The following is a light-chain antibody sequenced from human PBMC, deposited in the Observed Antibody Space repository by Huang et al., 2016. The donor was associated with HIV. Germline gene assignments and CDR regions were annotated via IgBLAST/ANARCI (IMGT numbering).Light chain of an antibody. CDR3: QQYDSLVT. CDR2: DAS. V-gene: IGKV1-33*01. CDR1: QDINNY. J-gene: IGKJ4*01. Sequence: DIQMTQSTSSLSASVGDRVTITCQASQDINNYLNWYQQKPGKAPKLLIYDASSVETGVPSRFSGSGSGTDFTFTISSLQSEDFGTYYCQQYDSLVTFGGGTKVAIK.